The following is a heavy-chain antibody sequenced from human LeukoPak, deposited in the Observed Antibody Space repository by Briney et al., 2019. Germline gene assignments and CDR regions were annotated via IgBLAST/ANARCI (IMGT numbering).Heavy chain of an antibody. CDR3: AKEGPYDSSGYYWLGFDY. CDR2: INSDGSST. CDR1: GFTFSSYW. D-gene: IGHD3-22*01. V-gene: IGHV3-74*01. Sequence: GGSLRLACAASGFTFSSYWMHWVRQAPGKGLVWVSRINSDGSSTSYADSVKGRFTISRDNAKNTLYLQMNSLRAEDTAVYYCAKEGPYDSSGYYWLGFDYWGQGTLVTVSS. J-gene: IGHJ4*02.